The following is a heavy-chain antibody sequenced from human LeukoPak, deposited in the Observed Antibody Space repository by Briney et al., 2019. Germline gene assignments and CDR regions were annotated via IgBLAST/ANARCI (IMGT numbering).Heavy chain of an antibody. D-gene: IGHD2-15*01. V-gene: IGHV1-2*02. J-gene: IGHJ3*02. CDR2: INPNSGGT. CDR1: GYTFTGYY. Sequence: GASVKVSCKASGYTFTGYYMHWVRQAPGQGLELMGWINPNSGGTNYAQKFQGRVTMTRDTSISTAYMELSRLRSDDTAVYYCASRGYCSGGSCDAFDIWGQGTMVTVSS. CDR3: ASRGYCSGGSCDAFDI.